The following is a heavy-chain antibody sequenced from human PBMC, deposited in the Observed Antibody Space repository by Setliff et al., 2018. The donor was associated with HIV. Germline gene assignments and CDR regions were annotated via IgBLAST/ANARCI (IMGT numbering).Heavy chain of an antibody. CDR1: GYTFTSDY. Sequence: GASVKVSCKASGYTFTSDYINWVRQAPGQGLDWMGRIIPILGVANYAQRFQGKVTITADKSTSTAYMELTSLRFDDTAMYYCVRGVQSPPHYSYYYMDVWGEGTMVTVSS. J-gene: IGHJ6*03. CDR3: VRGVQSPPHYSYYYMDV. D-gene: IGHD3-3*01. V-gene: IGHV1-69*04. CDR2: IIPILGVA.